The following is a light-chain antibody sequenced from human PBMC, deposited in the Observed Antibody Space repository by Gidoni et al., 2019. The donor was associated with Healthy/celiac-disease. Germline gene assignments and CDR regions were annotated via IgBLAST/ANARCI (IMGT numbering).Light chain of an antibody. CDR2: YAS. J-gene: IGKJ4*01. CDR3: QQYYSTPLT. CDR1: QGISSY. Sequence: IRMTQSPFSLSASVGDRVTITCWASQGISSYLAWYQQKPAKAPKLFSYYASSVQSGVPSRFSGSGSGTDYTLTISSLQPEDFASYYCQQYYSTPLTFGGGTKGEIK. V-gene: IGKV1D-43*01.